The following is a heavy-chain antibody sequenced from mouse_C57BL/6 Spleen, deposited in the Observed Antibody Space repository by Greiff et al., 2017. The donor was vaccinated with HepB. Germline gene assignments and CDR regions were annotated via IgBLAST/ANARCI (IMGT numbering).Heavy chain of an antibody. CDR3: ARGEVYGNLFAY. D-gene: IGHD2-1*01. V-gene: IGHV1-80*01. CDR2: IYPGDGDT. J-gene: IGHJ3*01. Sequence: QVHVKQSGAELVKPGASVKISCKASGYAFSSYWMNWVKQRPGKGLEWIGQIYPGDGDTNYNGKFKGKATLTADKSSSTAYMQLSSLTSEDSAVYFCARGEVYGNLFAYWGQGTLVTVSA. CDR1: GYAFSSYW.